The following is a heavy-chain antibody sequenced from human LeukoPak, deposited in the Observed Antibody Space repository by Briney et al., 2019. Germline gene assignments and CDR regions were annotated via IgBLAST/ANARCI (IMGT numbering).Heavy chain of an antibody. CDR1: GFTFSSYA. CDR2: ISSRSSYT. V-gene: IGHV3-21*01. Sequence: GGSLRLSCAASGFTFSSYAMSWVRQAPGKGLEWVSSISSRSSYTYDADSVKGRFTISRDNAKNSLYLQMNSLRAEDTAVYYCARGASLWYFDLWGRGTLVSLSS. CDR3: ARGASLWYFDL. J-gene: IGHJ2*01.